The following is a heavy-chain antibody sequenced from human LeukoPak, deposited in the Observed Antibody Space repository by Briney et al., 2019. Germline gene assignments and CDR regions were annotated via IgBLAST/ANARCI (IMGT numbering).Heavy chain of an antibody. Sequence: ASVKVSCKASGYTFTSYGISWVRQAPGQGLEWMGWISAYNGNTNYAQKLQGRVTMTTDISTSTAYMELRSLRSDDTAVYYCAREGPYYDFWSGFLGPWGQGTLVTVSS. D-gene: IGHD3-3*01. V-gene: IGHV1-18*01. CDR2: ISAYNGNT. CDR1: GYTFTSYG. CDR3: AREGPYYDFWSGFLGP. J-gene: IGHJ5*02.